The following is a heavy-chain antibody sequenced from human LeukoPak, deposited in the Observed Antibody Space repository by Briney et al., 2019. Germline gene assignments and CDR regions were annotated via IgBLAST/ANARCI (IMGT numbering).Heavy chain of an antibody. CDR3: AREGYYYDSSGYGPTDY. D-gene: IGHD3-22*01. CDR2: IYYSGST. CDR1: GGSISSYY. J-gene: IGHJ4*02. V-gene: IGHV4-59*12. Sequence: SETLSLTCIVSGGSISSYYWSWIRQPPGKGLEWIGYIYYSGSTNYSPSLKSRVTISVDTSKNQFSLKLSSVTAADTAVYYCAREGYYYDSSGYGPTDYWGQGTLVTVSS.